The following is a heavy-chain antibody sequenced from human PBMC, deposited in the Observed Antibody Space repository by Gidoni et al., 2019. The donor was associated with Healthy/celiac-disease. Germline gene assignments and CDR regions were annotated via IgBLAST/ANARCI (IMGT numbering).Heavy chain of an antibody. Sequence: QAHRPQWRPGLLKPSETRSLTCAVYGGSFSGYYWSWIRLPPGKGMEWIGEINRSGSTYYNPPLKSRVTISVDTSKNQFSLKLSSVTAADTAVYYCARGGRQTRPFDYWGQGTLVTVSS. V-gene: IGHV4-34*01. CDR2: INRSGST. CDR1: GGSFSGYY. J-gene: IGHJ4*02. CDR3: ARGGRQTRPFDY. D-gene: IGHD6-6*01.